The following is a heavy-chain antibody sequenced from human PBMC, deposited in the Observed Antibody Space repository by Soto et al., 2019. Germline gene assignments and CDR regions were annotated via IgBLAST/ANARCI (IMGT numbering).Heavy chain of an antibody. V-gene: IGHV3-7*01. D-gene: IGHD1-26*01. J-gene: IGHJ2*01. CDR3: AREGAWCFYL. CDR1: GFSFSSYW. Sequence: EVQLVESGGGLVQSGGSLRLSCAASGFSFSSYWMSWVRQAPGKGLEWVAKIKQDGTEKYYVDSVKGRFTISRDNAKNSLYLQMSTLRDEDTAVYYCAREGAWCFYLWGRGTLVSVSS. CDR2: IKQDGTEK.